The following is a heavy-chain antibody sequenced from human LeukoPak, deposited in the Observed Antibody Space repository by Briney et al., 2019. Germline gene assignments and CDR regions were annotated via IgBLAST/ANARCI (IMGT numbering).Heavy chain of an antibody. J-gene: IGHJ3*02. Sequence: PSETLSLTCAVYGGSFSGYYWSWTRQPPGKGLEWIGEINHSGSTNYNPSLKSRVTISVDTSKNQFSLKLSSVTAADTAVYYCASSLLVIDAFDIWGQGTMVTVSS. CDR2: INHSGST. CDR3: ASSLLVIDAFDI. CDR1: GGSFSGYY. V-gene: IGHV4-34*01.